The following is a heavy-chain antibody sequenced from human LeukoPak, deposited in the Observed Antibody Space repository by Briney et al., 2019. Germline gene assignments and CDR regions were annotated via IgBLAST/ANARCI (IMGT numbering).Heavy chain of an antibody. CDR1: GFTFSNYA. V-gene: IGHV3-23*01. J-gene: IGHJ4*02. D-gene: IGHD3-22*01. CDR2: ISDTGGRT. Sequence: GGSLRLSCAASGFTFSNYAMSWVRQAPGKGLEWVSVISDTGGRTYYADSVKGRSTLSRDNSKKTVYLQMNSLRVEDTAVYYCATMSDYRYSSDYYCVDSPKYFDYWGQGTLVTVSS. CDR3: ATMSDYRYSSDYYCVDSPKYFDY.